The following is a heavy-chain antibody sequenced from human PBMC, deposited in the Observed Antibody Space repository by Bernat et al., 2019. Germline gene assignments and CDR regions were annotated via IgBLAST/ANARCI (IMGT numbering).Heavy chain of an antibody. CDR1: GFTFSSYG. CDR3: AREDTVTTLAFDI. Sequence: QVQLVESGGGVVQPGRSLRLSCAASGFTFSSYGMHWVRQAPGKGLEWVAVIWYDGSNKYYADSVKGRFTISRDNSENTLYLQMNSLRAEDTAVYYCAREDTVTTLAFDIWGQGTMVTVSS. D-gene: IGHD4-17*01. V-gene: IGHV3-33*01. CDR2: IWYDGSNK. J-gene: IGHJ3*02.